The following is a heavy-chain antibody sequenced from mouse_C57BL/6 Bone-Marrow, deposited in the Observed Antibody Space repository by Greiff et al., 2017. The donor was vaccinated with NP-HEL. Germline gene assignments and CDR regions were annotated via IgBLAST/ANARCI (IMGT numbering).Heavy chain of an antibody. CDR1: GYAFTNYL. V-gene: IGHV1-54*01. CDR2: INPGSGGT. CDR3: ARGGYSYGSSHFDY. J-gene: IGHJ2*01. Sequence: QVQLKQSGAELVRPGTSVKVSCKASGYAFTNYLIEWVKQRPGQGLEWIGVINPGSGGTNYNEKFKSKATLTVDKSSSTAYMQLSSLTSEDSAVYDWARGGYSYGSSHFDYWGQGTTLTVSS. D-gene: IGHD1-1*01.